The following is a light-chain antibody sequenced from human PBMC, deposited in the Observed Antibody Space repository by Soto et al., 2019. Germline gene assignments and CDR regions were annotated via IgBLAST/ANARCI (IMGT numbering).Light chain of an antibody. CDR1: SSDVGGFNY. CDR3: TSYTSSSTYV. V-gene: IGLV2-14*03. J-gene: IGLJ1*01. Sequence: QSALTQPASGSGCPGQSITISCTGTSSDVGGFNYVSWYQQHPGKAPKLMIYDVTNRPSGVSYRFSGYKSGNTASLTISGLQAEDEADYYCTSYTSSSTYVFGTGTKLTVL. CDR2: DVT.